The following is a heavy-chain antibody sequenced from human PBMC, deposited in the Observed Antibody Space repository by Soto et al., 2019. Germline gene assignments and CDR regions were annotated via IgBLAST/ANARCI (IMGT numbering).Heavy chain of an antibody. D-gene: IGHD1-26*01. CDR3: AGDPGDRNGMIV. CDR1: GFSVSRDY. V-gene: IGHV3-66*01. Sequence: EVQVVESGGDLVQPGGSLRLSCAASGFSVSRDYMNWVRQAPGKGLEWVSVIYSGGDKYYADSVKGRFTISRDNSKNLVSRQMTSLRTEDTAVYYCAGDPGDRNGMIVWGQGTTVTVSS. J-gene: IGHJ6*02. CDR2: IYSGGDK.